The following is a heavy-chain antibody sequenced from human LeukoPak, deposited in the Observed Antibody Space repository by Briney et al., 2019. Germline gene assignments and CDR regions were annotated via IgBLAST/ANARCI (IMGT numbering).Heavy chain of an antibody. Sequence: SETLSLTCAVYGGSFSGYYWSWIRQPPGKGLEWIGEINHSGSTNYNPSLKSRVTISVDTSKNQFSLKLSSVTAADTAVYYCARAGRGSNRDCWGQGTLVTVSS. D-gene: IGHD6-13*01. CDR1: GGSFSGYY. J-gene: IGHJ4*02. CDR3: ARAGRGSNRDC. V-gene: IGHV4-34*01. CDR2: INHSGST.